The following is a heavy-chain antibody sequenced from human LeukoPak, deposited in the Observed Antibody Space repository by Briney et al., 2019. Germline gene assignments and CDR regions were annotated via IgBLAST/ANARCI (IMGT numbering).Heavy chain of an antibody. CDR2: IYYSGST. CDR3: ARGWGYANFDY. CDR1: GGSIGSYY. D-gene: IGHD2-2*01. Sequence: SETLSLTCTVSGGSIGSYYWSWIRQPPGKGLEWIGYIYYSGSTNYNPSLKSRVTISVDTSKNQFSLKLSSVTAADTAVYYCARGWGYANFDYWGQGTLVTVSS. J-gene: IGHJ4*02. V-gene: IGHV4-59*01.